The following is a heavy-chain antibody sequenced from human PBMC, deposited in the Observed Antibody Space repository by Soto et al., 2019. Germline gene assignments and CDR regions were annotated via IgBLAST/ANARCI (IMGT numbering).Heavy chain of an antibody. V-gene: IGHV4-39*01. D-gene: IGHD3-22*01. CDR3: ARQTDSYYTFDAFDI. Sequence: QLQLQESGPGLLKPSENLSLTCTVSGGSISSGSYYWDWMRQPPGKGLEWIGNVYWSGSTNYNPSILSRVTISVDTSKNKFSRKLSSVTAADTAVYYCARQTDSYYTFDAFDIWGQGTMVTVSS. CDR2: VYWSGST. CDR1: GGSISSGSYY. J-gene: IGHJ3*02.